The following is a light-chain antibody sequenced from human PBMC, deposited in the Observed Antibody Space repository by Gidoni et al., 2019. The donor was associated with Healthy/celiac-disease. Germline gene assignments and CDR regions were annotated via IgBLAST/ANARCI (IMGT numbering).Light chain of an antibody. J-gene: IGKJ2*01. Sequence: DIQMTQSPSSLSESVGDRVTITCQASQDSSNYLNWYQQKPGKAPKLLIYDASNLETGVPSRFSGSGSGTDFTFTISSLQPEDIATYYCQQYDNLPPMYTFGQXTKLEIK. CDR1: QDSSNY. V-gene: IGKV1-33*01. CDR3: QQYDNLPPMYT. CDR2: DAS.